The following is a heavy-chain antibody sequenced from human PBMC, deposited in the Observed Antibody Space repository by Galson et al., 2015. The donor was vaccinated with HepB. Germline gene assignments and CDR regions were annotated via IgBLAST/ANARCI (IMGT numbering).Heavy chain of an antibody. D-gene: IGHD6-13*01. CDR2: IYPGDSDT. Sequence: SGAEVKKPGESLKISCKGSGYRFTSYWIGWVRQMPGKGLEWMGIIYPGDSDTRYSPSFQGQVTISADKSISTAYLQWSSLKASDTAMYYCARNLIAAAGLDAFDIWGQGTMVTVSS. J-gene: IGHJ3*02. CDR1: GYRFTSYW. V-gene: IGHV5-51*01. CDR3: ARNLIAAAGLDAFDI.